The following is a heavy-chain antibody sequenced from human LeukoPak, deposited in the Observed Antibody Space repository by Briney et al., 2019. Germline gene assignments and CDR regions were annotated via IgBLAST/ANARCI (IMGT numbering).Heavy chain of an antibody. CDR2: ISSSSSYI. CDR1: GFTFSSYS. V-gene: IGHV3-21*01. CDR3: ARDLTLPYSSSWYENDGVWFDP. D-gene: IGHD6-13*01. J-gene: IGHJ5*02. Sequence: GGSLRLSCAASGFTFSSYSMNWVRQAPGKGLEWVSSISSSSSYIYYADSVEGRFTISRDNAKVSLYLQMNSLRAEDTAVYYCARDLTLPYSSSWYENDGVWFDPWGQGTLVTVSS.